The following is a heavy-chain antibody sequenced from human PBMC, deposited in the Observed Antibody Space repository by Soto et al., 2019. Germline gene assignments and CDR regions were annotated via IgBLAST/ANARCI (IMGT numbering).Heavy chain of an antibody. V-gene: IGHV3-30-3*01. CDR3: ARDDQVGVPFDY. CDR1: GFTFSSYA. CDR2: ISYDGSNK. D-gene: IGHD1-26*01. J-gene: IGHJ4*02. Sequence: GGSLRLSCAASGFTFSSYAMHWVRQAPGKGLEWVAVISYDGSNKYYADSVKGRFTISRDNSKNTLYLQMNSLRAEDTAVYYCARDDQVGVPFDYWGQGTLVTVSS.